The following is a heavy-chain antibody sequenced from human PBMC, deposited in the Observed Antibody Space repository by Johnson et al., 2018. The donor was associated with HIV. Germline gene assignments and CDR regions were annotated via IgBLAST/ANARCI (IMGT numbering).Heavy chain of an antibody. CDR1: GFAVSTNY. CDR3: ARRRSDNGARSHDAFDI. V-gene: IGHV3-53*01. Sequence: VQLVESGGGVVQPGGSLRLSCAASGFAVSTNYMTWVRQAPGKGLEWVSVLYSGGSAYYTDSVRGRFSISRDNSKNTLYLQMNSLRAEDTAVYYCARRRSDNGARSHDAFDIWGQGTMVTVS. CDR2: LYSGGSA. J-gene: IGHJ3*02. D-gene: IGHD3-3*01.